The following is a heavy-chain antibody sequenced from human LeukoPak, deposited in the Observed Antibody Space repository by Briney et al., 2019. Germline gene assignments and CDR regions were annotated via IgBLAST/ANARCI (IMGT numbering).Heavy chain of an antibody. V-gene: IGHV3-7*01. J-gene: IGHJ6*03. CDR1: GFSFRTYW. CDR2: IKKDGSER. CDR3: ARAPHSRGYSYGLYYYYYYYMDV. Sequence: GGSLRLSCAASGFSFRTYWMTWVRRAPGKGLEWVADIKKDGSERYYVDSVKGRFTISRDNAKNSLYLQMNSLRAEDTAVYYCARAPHSRGYSYGLYYYYYYYMDVWGKGTTVTVSS. D-gene: IGHD5-18*01.